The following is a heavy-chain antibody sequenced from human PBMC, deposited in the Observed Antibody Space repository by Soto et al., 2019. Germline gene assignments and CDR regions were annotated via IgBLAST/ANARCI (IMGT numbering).Heavy chain of an antibody. Sequence: GGSLRLSCVASGFTFSSYAMSWVRQAPGKGLEWVSAISGGGDSTYYADSVKGRFTISRDNSKNTLYLQMNSLRAEDTAVYYCAKRAFSGSRRDDSWGQGTLVTVSS. J-gene: IGHJ4*02. CDR1: GFTFSSYA. CDR2: ISGGGDST. CDR3: AKRAFSGSRRDDS. V-gene: IGHV3-23*01. D-gene: IGHD1-26*01.